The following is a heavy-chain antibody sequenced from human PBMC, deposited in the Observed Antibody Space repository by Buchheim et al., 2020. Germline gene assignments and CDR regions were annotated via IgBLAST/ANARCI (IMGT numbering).Heavy chain of an antibody. CDR3: ARGDNFGYWSY. V-gene: IGHV3-66*01. Sequence: EVQLVESGGNLVQPGGSLRLSCAASGFTVSNNYMSWVRQAPGKGLEWVSIIYSVVSTYYADSVKGRFTISRDNSKNTLYLKMNSLRAEDTAVYYCARGDNFGYWSYWGQGTL. CDR1: GFTVSNNY. CDR2: IYSVVST. D-gene: IGHD5-18*01. J-gene: IGHJ4*02.